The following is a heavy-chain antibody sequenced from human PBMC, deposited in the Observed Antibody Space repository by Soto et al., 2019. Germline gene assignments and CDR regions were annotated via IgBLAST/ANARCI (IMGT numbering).Heavy chain of an antibody. V-gene: IGHV3-30*18. CDR1: GFIFSSYG. J-gene: IGHJ4*02. CDR2: ISYEGSHT. D-gene: IGHD2-15*01. Sequence: QVQLVESGGGVVQPGRSLRLSCAASGFIFSSYGMHWVRQAPGKGLEWVAVISYEGSHTYYADSVKGRFTITRDNSKKTLYPQMNSLRPEDTAVYYCAKEVHCGGGSCSWSEGFDYWGQGTLLTVSS. CDR3: AKEVHCGGGSCSWSEGFDY.